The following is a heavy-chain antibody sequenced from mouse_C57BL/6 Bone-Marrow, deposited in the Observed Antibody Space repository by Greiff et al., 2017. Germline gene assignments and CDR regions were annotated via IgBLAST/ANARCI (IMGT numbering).Heavy chain of an antibody. CDR2: IYPRSGNT. V-gene: IGHV1-81*01. CDR1: GYTFTSYG. CDR3: SRGRSNYVSYAMDY. Sequence: VQLQQSGAELARPGASVKLSCKASGYTFTSYGISWVKQRTGQGLEWIGEIYPRSGNTYYNEKVKGKATLTADKSSSTAYMELRSLTSEDSSVYFFSRGRSNYVSYAMDYWGQGTSVTVSS. J-gene: IGHJ4*01. D-gene: IGHD2-5*01.